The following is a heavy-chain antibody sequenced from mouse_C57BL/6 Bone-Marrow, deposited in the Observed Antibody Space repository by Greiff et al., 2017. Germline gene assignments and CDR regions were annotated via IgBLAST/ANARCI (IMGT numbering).Heavy chain of an antibody. CDR2: ISYDGSN. D-gene: IGHD2-2*01. V-gene: IGHV3-6*01. Sequence: EVKLMESGPGLVKPSQSLSLTCSVTGYSITSGYYWNWIRQFPGNKLEWMGYISYDGSNNYNPSLKNRISITRDTSKNQFFLKLNSVTTEDTATYYCARDGCEGAPFDYWGQGTTLTVSS. CDR3: ARDGCEGAPFDY. CDR1: GYSITSGYY. J-gene: IGHJ2*01.